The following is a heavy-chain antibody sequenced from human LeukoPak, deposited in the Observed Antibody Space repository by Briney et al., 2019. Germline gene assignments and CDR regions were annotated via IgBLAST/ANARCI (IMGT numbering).Heavy chain of an antibody. D-gene: IGHD2-15*01. CDR1: GFTFSDYY. V-gene: IGHV3-11*01. Sequence: PGGSLRLSCAASGFTFSDYYMSWIRQAPGKGLEWVSYISSSGSTIYYADPVKGRFTISRDNAKNSLYLQMNSLRAEDTAVYYCARDRAGYCSGGSCYSDAFDIWGQGTMVTVSS. CDR2: ISSSGSTI. J-gene: IGHJ3*02. CDR3: ARDRAGYCSGGSCYSDAFDI.